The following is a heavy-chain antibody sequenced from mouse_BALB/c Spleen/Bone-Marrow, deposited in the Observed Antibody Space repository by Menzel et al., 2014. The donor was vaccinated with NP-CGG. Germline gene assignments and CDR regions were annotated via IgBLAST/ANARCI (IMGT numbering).Heavy chain of an antibody. CDR2: ISYDGSN. Sequence: ESGPGLVKPSQSLSLTCSVTGYSITSGYYWNWIRQFPGNKLEWMGYISYDGSNNYNPSLKNRISITRDTSKNQFFLKLNSVTTEDTATYYCARGVRAFAYWDQGTLVTVSA. J-gene: IGHJ3*01. V-gene: IGHV3-6*02. CDR3: ARGVRAFAY. CDR1: GYSITSGYY. D-gene: IGHD2-14*01.